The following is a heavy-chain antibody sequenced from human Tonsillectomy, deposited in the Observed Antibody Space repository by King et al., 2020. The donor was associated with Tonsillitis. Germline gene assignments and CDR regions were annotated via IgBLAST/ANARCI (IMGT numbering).Heavy chain of an antibody. D-gene: IGHD4-17*01. J-gene: IGHJ6*02. CDR3: AKDSKFDDHDYDPPEGYYYYGMDV. CDR1: GFTFDDYA. V-gene: IGHV3-9*01. CDR2: ISWNSGSI. Sequence: VQLVESGGGLVQPGRSLRLSCAASGFTFDDYAMHWVRQAPGKGLEWVSGISWNSGSIDYADSVKGRFTISRDNAKNSLYLQMNSLRAEDTALYYCAKDSKFDDHDYDPPEGYYYYGMDVWGQGTTVTVSS.